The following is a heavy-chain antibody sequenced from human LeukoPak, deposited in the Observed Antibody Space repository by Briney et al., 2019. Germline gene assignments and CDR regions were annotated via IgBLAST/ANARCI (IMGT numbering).Heavy chain of an antibody. CDR2: IYYSGSS. CDR3: ASHFEAGREYDFWSGYYDRLGWFDP. Sequence: SETLSLTCSVSGVSISPYYCSWMRQPPGKGLGLFGYIYYSGSSNYIPSLNSRITISVDTSKNQFSLKLSSVTAADTAVYYCASHFEAGREYDFWSGYYDRLGWFDPWGQGTLVTVSS. CDR1: GVSISPYY. J-gene: IGHJ5*02. D-gene: IGHD3-3*01. V-gene: IGHV4-59*08.